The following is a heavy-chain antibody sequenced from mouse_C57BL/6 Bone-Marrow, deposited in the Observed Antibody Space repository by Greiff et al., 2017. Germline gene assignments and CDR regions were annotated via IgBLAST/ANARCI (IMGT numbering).Heavy chain of an antibody. CDR2: ISNGGGST. CDR3: ARRYSNFYAMDY. D-gene: IGHD2-5*01. V-gene: IGHV5-12*01. J-gene: IGHJ4*01. Sequence: EVQVVESGGGLVQPGGSLKLSCAASGFTFSDYYMYWVRQTPEKRLEWVAYISNGGGSTYYPDTVKGRFTISRDNAKNTLYLQMSRLKSEDTAMYYCARRYSNFYAMDYWGQGTSVTVSS. CDR1: GFTFSDYY.